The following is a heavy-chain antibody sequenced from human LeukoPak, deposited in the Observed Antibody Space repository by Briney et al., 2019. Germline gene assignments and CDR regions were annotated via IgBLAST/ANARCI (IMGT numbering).Heavy chain of an antibody. V-gene: IGHV3-7*01. J-gene: IGHJ5*02. D-gene: IGHD1-26*01. CDR1: GFTFSSYW. CDR3: ARTPVGAITP. CDR2: IKQDGSEK. Sequence: GGSLRLSCAASGFTFSSYWMTWFRQAPGKGLEWVANIKQDGSEKYYVDSVKGRFTISRDNAKNSLYLEMNSLRAEDTAVHYCARTPVGAITPWGQGSLVTVPS.